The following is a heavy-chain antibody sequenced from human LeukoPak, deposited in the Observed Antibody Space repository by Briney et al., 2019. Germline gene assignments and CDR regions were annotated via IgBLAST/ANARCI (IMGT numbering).Heavy chain of an antibody. Sequence: GGSLRLSCVASGFTLSSYSMNWVRQAPGKGLEWVSYISDTGSTIAYADSVKGRFTMSRDEAKNSLHLQMNSLRDEDTAVYYCTRRFDSWGQGVLVTVSS. J-gene: IGHJ4*02. CDR1: GFTLSSYS. CDR3: TRRFDS. CDR2: ISDTGSTI. V-gene: IGHV3-48*02.